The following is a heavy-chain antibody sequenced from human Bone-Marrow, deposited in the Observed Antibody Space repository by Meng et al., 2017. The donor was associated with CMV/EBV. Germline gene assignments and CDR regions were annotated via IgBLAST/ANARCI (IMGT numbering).Heavy chain of an antibody. D-gene: IGHD2-2*01. J-gene: IGHJ5*02. V-gene: IGHV4-30-4*08. CDR2: IYYSGST. Sequence: LACTVSGGSISSSDYYWSWIRQPPGKGLEWIRYIYYSGSTYCNPSLKSRVTISVDTSKNQFSLKLSSVTAADTAVYYCAREVPAAVDPWGQGTLVTVSS. CDR1: GGSISSSDYY. CDR3: AREVPAAVDP.